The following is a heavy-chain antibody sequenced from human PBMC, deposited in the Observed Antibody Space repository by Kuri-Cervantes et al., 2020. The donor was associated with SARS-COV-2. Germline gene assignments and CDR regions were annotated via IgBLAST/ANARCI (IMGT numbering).Heavy chain of an antibody. CDR1: GFTFSAYN. Sequence: GESLKISCAASGFTFSAYNMNWVRQAPGKGLEWVSFISSGSTTKYYADSMMGRFTISRDNAKNSLSLQMNSLRVEDMAVYYCAREYTSSSPFESWGQGTLVTVSS. CDR2: ISSGSTTK. D-gene: IGHD6-6*01. J-gene: IGHJ4*02. V-gene: IGHV3-48*04. CDR3: AREYTSSSPFES.